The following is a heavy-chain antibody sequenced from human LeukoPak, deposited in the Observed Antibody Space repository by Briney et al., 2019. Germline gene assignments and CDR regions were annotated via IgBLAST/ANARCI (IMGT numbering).Heavy chain of an antibody. CDR2: ISSSGSTI. CDR3: ARHYYYYYMDV. Sequence: LSLTCTVSGGSISSSSYYWGWIRQAPGKGLEWVSYISSSGSTIYYADSVKGRFTISRDDAKNSLYLQMNSLRAEDTAVYYCARHYYYYYMDVWGKGTTVTVSS. J-gene: IGHJ6*03. D-gene: IGHD1-1*01. CDR1: GGSISSSSYY. V-gene: IGHV3-11*04.